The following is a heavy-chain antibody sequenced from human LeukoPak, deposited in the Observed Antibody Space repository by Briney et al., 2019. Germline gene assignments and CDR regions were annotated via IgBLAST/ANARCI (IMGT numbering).Heavy chain of an antibody. J-gene: IGHJ5*02. Sequence: SETLSLTCTVSGGSISSGDYHWNWIRQPPGKGLEWIGFIHDSGSTLYNPSLKSRIIISRDVSRNQFSLQLTSVTAADTAVYYCARGFGSGNYYYGWFDPWGQGALVTVSS. V-gene: IGHV4-30-4*01. CDR2: IHDSGST. CDR3: ARGFGSGNYYYGWFDP. CDR1: GGSISSGDYH. D-gene: IGHD3-10*01.